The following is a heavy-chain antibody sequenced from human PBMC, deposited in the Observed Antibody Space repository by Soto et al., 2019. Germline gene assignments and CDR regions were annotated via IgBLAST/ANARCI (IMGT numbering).Heavy chain of an antibody. V-gene: IGHV1-69*06. CDR3: ARESDSYCPRGFDY. J-gene: IGHJ4*02. CDR1: GGTFSSYA. Sequence: QVQLVQSGAEVKKPGSSVKVSCKASGGTFSSYAISWVRQAPGQGLEWMGGLIPIFGTANYAQKFQGRVTITADKSTSTAYMELSSLIAENTAVYYCARESDSYCPRGFDYCGQGTLFTVAS. CDR2: LIPIFGTA. D-gene: IGHD2-21*02.